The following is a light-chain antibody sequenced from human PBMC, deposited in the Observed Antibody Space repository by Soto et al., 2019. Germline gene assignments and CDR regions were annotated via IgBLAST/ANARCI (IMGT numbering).Light chain of an antibody. CDR2: DAS. Sequence: EIVLTQSPATLSLSPGERATLSCRASRSVSSYLAWYQQKPGQAPRLLIYDASNRATGIPARFSGSGSGTDFTLTISSLEPDDFAVYYCQQRSNWLTFGGGTKVEI. J-gene: IGKJ4*01. CDR1: RSVSSY. CDR3: QQRSNWLT. V-gene: IGKV3-11*01.